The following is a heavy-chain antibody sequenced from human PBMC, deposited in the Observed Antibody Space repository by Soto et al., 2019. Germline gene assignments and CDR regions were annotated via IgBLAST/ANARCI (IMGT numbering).Heavy chain of an antibody. V-gene: IGHV3-49*04. Sequence: QPRWSLRLSCAFSGLTFSDAWMIWVRQAPGKGLEWVSFIRSKAYGGTTEYAASVKGRFTISRDDSKSIAYLQMNSLNTEDTAVYYCITPDFDYWGQGTLVTVSS. J-gene: IGHJ4*02. CDR1: GLTFSDAW. CDR3: ITPDFDY. CDR2: IRSKAYGGTT.